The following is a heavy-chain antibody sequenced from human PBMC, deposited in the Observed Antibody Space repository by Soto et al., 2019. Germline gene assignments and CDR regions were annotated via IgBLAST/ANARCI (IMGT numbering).Heavy chain of an antibody. CDR1: GDSFISADFY. CDR2: IYYSGST. V-gene: IGHV4-30-4*01. Sequence: QVQLQESGPGLVKPSETLSLTCSVSGDSFISADFYWSWIRQPPGKGLEWMGNIYYSGSTDYNPSLKSRLSISLDSSKSQFSLRLRSVTAADTAVYYCARLLMSYYRFESWGQGTLVAVSS. CDR3: ARLLMSYYRFES. J-gene: IGHJ4*02. D-gene: IGHD3-10*01.